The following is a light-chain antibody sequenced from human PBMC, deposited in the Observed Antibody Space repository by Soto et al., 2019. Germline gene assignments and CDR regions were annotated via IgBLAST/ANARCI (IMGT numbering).Light chain of an antibody. V-gene: IGLV2-14*01. CDR2: DVS. CDR3: SSYTSSSSWV. J-gene: IGLJ3*02. CDR1: SSDVGGYNY. Sequence: QSALTQPASVSGSPGQSITISCTGTSSDVGGYNYVSWYQQHPGKAPKLMIYDVSNRPSGVSNRFSGSKSGNTASLTISGLQAEDVADYYCSSYTSSSSWVFGGGPKLTVL.